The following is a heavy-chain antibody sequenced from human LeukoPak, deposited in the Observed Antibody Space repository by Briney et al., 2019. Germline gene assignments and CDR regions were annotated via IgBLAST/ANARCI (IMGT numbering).Heavy chain of an antibody. CDR2: ISHDSAIT. J-gene: IGHJ4*02. D-gene: IGHD5-24*01. CDR1: GFTFSRDS. V-gene: IGHV3-48*01. Sequence: PGGSLRLSCAASGFTFSRDSMNWVRQAPGKGLEWISYISHDSAITYYADSVRGRFTISRDNAKNSLYLQMHSLRAEDTAVYYCARAERWLQCFDYWGQGTLVTVSS. CDR3: ARAERWLQCFDY.